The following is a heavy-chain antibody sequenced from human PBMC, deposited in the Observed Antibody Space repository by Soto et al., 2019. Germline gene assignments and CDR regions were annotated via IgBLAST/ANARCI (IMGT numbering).Heavy chain of an antibody. J-gene: IGHJ4*02. V-gene: IGHV3-9*01. CDR1: GFSFGDYA. CDR3: AKDAGSSGWYDGFDS. Sequence: EVQLVESGGGLVQPGRSLRLSCAASGFSFGDYAMQWVRQVPGKGLEWVSSISWNGESIGYADSVKGRFTISRDNGKKSVYLQMNSLRGEDTALYYCAKDAGSSGWYDGFDSWGQGTLVTVS. CDR2: ISWNGESI. D-gene: IGHD6-19*01.